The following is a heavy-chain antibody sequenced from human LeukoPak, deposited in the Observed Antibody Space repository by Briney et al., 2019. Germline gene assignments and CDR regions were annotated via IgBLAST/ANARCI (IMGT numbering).Heavy chain of an antibody. CDR3: AKDGGSTGYCFDY. V-gene: IGHV3-23*01. CDR1: GFTLSNYA. J-gene: IGHJ4*02. Sequence: GGSLRLSCVASGFTLSNYAMSWVRQAPGKGLEWVSTISGRGSTNYADSVKGRFTISRDNSKNTLYVQMTSLRAEDTAIYYCAKDGGSTGYCFDYWGQGTLVTVSS. D-gene: IGHD3-22*01. CDR2: ISGRGST.